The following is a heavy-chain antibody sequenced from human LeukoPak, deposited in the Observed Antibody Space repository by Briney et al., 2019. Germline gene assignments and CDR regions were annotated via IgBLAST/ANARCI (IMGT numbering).Heavy chain of an antibody. CDR2: INPNSGNT. CDR3: ARRLVDSDNGYDV. V-gene: IGHV1-2*02. CDR1: GYTFTDYY. J-gene: IGHJ3*01. Sequence: AASVKVSCKASGYTFTDYYMHWVRQAPGQGLEWTGWINPNSGNTGYAQTFHDRVTMTRDTSISTAYMELSRLRSDDTAVYYCARRLVDSDNGYDVWGQGTMVAVS. D-gene: IGHD3-22*01.